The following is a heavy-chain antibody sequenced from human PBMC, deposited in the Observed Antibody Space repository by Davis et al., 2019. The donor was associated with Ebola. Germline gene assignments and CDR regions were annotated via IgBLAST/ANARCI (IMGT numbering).Heavy chain of an antibody. CDR1: GYTFTSYG. D-gene: IGHD5-18*01. CDR3: ARGRDTAMVDYYYYGMDV. V-gene: IGHV1-18*01. CDR2: ISAYNGNT. J-gene: IGHJ6*02. Sequence: ASVKVSCKASGYTFTSYGISWVRQAPGQGLEWMGWISAYNGNTNYAQKLQGRVTMTTDTSTSTAYMELRSLRSDDTAVYYCARGRDTAMVDYYYYGMDVWGQGTTVTVSS.